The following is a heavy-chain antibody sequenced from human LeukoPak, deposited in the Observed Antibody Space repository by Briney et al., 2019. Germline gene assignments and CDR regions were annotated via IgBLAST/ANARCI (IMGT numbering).Heavy chain of an antibody. J-gene: IGHJ4*02. CDR1: GFTFSNYS. CDR2: ISSSSSYI. V-gene: IGHV3-21*01. CDR3: ARGFRYCSSTSCYVAY. D-gene: IGHD2-2*01. Sequence: PGGSLRLSCAASGFTFSNYSMNWVRQAPGKGLEWVSSISSSSSYIYYADSVKGRFTISRDNAKSSLYLQMNSLRAEDTAVYYCARGFRYCSSTSCYVAYWGQGTLVTVPS.